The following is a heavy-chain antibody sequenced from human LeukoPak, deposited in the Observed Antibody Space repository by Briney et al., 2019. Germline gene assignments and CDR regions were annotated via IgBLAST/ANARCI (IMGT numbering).Heavy chain of an antibody. CDR2: INPNSGGT. Sequence: ASVKVSCKASGYTFAVYYMHWVRQAPGQGLEWMGWINPNSGGTNYAQKFQGRVTMTRDTSISTAYMELSRLRSDDTAVYYCARPGLTVTGMDYRGQGTLVIVSS. CDR1: GYTFAVYY. J-gene: IGHJ4*02. D-gene: IGHD4-17*01. V-gene: IGHV1-2*02. CDR3: ARPGLTVTGMDY.